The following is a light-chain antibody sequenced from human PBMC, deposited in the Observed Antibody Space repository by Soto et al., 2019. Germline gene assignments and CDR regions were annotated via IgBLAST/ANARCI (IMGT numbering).Light chain of an antibody. V-gene: IGLV2-14*01. J-gene: IGLJ1*01. CDR3: TSYRSSSTLNV. CDR2: DVS. Sequence: QSVLTQPASVSGSPGQSITISCTGTSSDVGGYNYVTWYQQHPGQAPKLMIYDVSNRPSGVSDRFSGSKSGNTASLTISVLQAEDEADYYCTSYRSSSTLNVFGTGTKVTVL. CDR1: SSDVGGYNY.